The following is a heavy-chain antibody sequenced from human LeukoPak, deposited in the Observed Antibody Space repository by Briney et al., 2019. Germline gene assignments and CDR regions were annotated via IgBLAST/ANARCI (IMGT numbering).Heavy chain of an antibody. CDR1: GYSFTSYG. CDR3: ARDQAGPDAFDI. D-gene: IGHD6-19*01. Sequence: GASVKVSCKASGYSFTSYGISWVRQAPGQGLEWMGIINPSGGSTSYAQKFQGRVTMTRDMSTSTVYMELSSLRSEDTAVYYCARDQAGPDAFDIWGQGTMVTVSS. CDR2: INPSGGST. J-gene: IGHJ3*02. V-gene: IGHV1-46*01.